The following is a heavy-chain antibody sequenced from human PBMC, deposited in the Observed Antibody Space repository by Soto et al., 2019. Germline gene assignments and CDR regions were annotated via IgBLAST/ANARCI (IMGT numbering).Heavy chain of an antibody. CDR3: ARTLLRYFDWLPIDY. J-gene: IGHJ4*02. CDR1: GYTFTSYG. CDR2: ISAYNGNT. Sequence: GASVKVSCKASGYTFTSYGISWVRQAPGQGLEWMGWISAYNGNTNYAQKLQGRVTMTTDTSTSTAYMELRSLRSDDTAVYYCARTLLRYFDWLPIDYWGQGTLVTVSS. V-gene: IGHV1-18*01. D-gene: IGHD3-9*01.